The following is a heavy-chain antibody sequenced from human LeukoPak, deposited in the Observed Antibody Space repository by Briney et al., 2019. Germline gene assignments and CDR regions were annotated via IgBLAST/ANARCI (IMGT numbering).Heavy chain of an antibody. CDR2: IIPIFGRA. J-gene: IGHJ4*02. V-gene: IGHV1-69*05. Sequence: SVKVSCKASGGTFSSYAINWVLQAPGQGPEWMGGIIPIFGRANYAQKFQGRVTMTTDESTSTAYMELSSLRSEDTAVYYCARVFARSGEISGSYFYYWGQGTLVTVSS. D-gene: IGHD1-26*01. CDR3: ARVFARSGEISGSYFYY. CDR1: GGTFSSYA.